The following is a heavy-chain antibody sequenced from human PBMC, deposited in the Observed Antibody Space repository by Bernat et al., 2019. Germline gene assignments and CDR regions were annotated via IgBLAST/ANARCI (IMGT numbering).Heavy chain of an antibody. CDR2: IYYSGST. CDR1: GGSISSSSYY. CDR3: ARHEYYDFWSGYGMDV. D-gene: IGHD3-3*01. V-gene: IGHV4-39*01. J-gene: IGHJ6*02. Sequence: QLQLQESGPGLVKPSETLSLTCTVSGGSISSSSYYWGWIRQPPGRGLEWIGSIYYSGSTYDNPSLKGRVTISVDTSKNQFSLKLSSVTAADTAVYYCARHEYYDFWSGYGMDVWGQGTTVTVSS.